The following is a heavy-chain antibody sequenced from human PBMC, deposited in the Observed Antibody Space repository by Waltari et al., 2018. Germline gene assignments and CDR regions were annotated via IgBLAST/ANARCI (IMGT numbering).Heavy chain of an antibody. CDR2: ISWNNDNI. D-gene: IGHD6-6*01. J-gene: IGHJ4*02. V-gene: IGHV3-9*01. CDR1: GLHFGDHV. Sequence: EVQLVESGGGMVQPGGSLRLSCPASGLHFGDHVMHWVRQAPGKGLEWVSGISWNNDNIAYADSVRGRFTISRDNAKNSLYLQMNSLRTEDTALYYCAKDMGAARHYNFEDWGQGTLVTVSS. CDR3: AKDMGAARHYNFED.